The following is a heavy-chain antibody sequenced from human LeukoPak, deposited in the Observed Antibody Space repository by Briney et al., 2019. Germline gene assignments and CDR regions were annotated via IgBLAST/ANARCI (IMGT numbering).Heavy chain of an antibody. V-gene: IGHV3-33*01. J-gene: IGHJ6*02. CDR1: GFTLSTYG. CDR2: IWYDGRKK. CDR3: TRAGGVAAAGMYYYTMDV. D-gene: IGHD6-13*01. Sequence: GGSLRISCAASGFTLSTYGVHWVRQAPGKGLEWVAVIWYDGRKKDYADSVKGRFAISRDNSKNTVYLQMNRLRAEDTAVYYCTRAGGVAAAGMYYYTMDVWGQGTTVTVSS.